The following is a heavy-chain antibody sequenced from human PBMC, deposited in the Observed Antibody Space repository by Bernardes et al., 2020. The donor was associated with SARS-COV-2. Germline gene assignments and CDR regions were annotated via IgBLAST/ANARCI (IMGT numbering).Heavy chain of an antibody. Sequence: ASVKVSCKASGYTFTRYGISWVRQAPGQGPEWMGWIIAYNGHTNFAQKVQGRVTMTTDTSTSTAYMELRSLGSDDTAVYYCARDTAVTYNGMDVWGQGTTVTVSS. D-gene: IGHD2-2*01. CDR3: ARDTAVTYNGMDV. V-gene: IGHV1-18*04. J-gene: IGHJ6*02. CDR1: GYTFTRYG. CDR2: IIAYNGHT.